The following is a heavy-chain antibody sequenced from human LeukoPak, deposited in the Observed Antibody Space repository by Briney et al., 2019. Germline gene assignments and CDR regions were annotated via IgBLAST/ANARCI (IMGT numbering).Heavy chain of an antibody. CDR1: GFTFSSYW. V-gene: IGHV3-7*01. Sequence: GGPLRLPCAASGFTFSSYWMSWVRQAPGKGLEWVANIKQDGSEKYYVDSVKGRFTISRDNAKNSLYLQMNSLRAEDTAVYYCARVLRYFDWLFVFDYWGQGTLVTVSS. CDR3: ARVLRYFDWLFVFDY. CDR2: IKQDGSEK. J-gene: IGHJ4*02. D-gene: IGHD3-9*01.